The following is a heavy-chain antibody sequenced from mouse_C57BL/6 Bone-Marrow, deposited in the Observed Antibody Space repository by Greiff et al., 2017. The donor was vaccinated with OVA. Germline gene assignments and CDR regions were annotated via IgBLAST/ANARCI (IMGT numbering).Heavy chain of an antibody. CDR3: TRDYYGFAWFAY. J-gene: IGHJ3*01. CDR1: GYTFTDYE. V-gene: IGHV1-15*01. Sequence: QVHVKQSGAELVRPGAAVTLSCKASGYTFTDYEMHWVKQTPVHGLEWIGAIDPETGGTAYNQKFKGKAILTADKSSSTAYMELRSLTSEDSAVYYCTRDYYGFAWFAYWGQGTLVTVSA. CDR2: IDPETGGT. D-gene: IGHD1-1*01.